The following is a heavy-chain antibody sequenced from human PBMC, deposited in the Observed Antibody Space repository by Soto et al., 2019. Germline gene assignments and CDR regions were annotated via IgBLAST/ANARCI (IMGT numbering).Heavy chain of an antibody. Sequence: EVQLVESGGGMVQPGGPLRVSCAASGFTLSSYSMHWVRQAPGKGLEWVSYISGSGGTIYYADSVKGRFTISRDNAKNSLSVQMNSLRDEDTAVYFCARETGLRSSGWSYYFDFWGQGTRVTVSS. D-gene: IGHD6-19*01. V-gene: IGHV3-48*02. CDR3: ARETGLRSSGWSYYFDF. J-gene: IGHJ4*02. CDR2: ISGSGGTI. CDR1: GFTLSSYS.